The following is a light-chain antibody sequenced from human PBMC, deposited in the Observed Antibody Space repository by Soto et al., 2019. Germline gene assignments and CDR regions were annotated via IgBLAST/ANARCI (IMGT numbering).Light chain of an antibody. V-gene: IGLV2-14*01. Sequence: QSVLTQPASLSGSPGQSITISCTGTSSDVGGYNYVSWYQQRPGKAPKLMIYDVSNRPSGVSNRFSGSKSGNTASLTISGLQAEDEADYYCSSYTSSSTFYVFGTGTKVTVL. CDR3: SSYTSSSTFYV. CDR1: SSDVGGYNY. J-gene: IGLJ1*01. CDR2: DVS.